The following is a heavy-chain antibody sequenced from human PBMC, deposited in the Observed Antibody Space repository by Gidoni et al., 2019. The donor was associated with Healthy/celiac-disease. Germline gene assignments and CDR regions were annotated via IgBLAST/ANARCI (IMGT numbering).Heavy chain of an antibody. J-gene: IGHJ4*02. CDR2: IKSKTDGGTT. V-gene: IGHV3-15*01. Sequence: EVKLVESGGGVVKPGGSVRLAWAASGCKFSNAWMSWVRQAPGKGLELVGRIKSKTDGGTTDYAAPVKGIFTISRYDSKNPLFLQMNSLNTEDTAVYYCPTDGITGTEADYWGQGTLVTVSS. CDR1: GCKFSNAW. CDR3: PTDGITGTEADY. D-gene: IGHD1-20*01.